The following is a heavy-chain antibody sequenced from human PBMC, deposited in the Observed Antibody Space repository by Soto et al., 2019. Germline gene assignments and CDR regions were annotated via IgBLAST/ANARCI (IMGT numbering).Heavy chain of an antibody. V-gene: IGHV1-69*13. D-gene: IGHD4-17*01. CDR2: IIPIFGTA. CDR3: ARRASYGGDYYYGMDV. CDR1: GGTFSSYA. Sequence: GASVKVSCKASGGTFSSYAISWVRQAPGQGLEWMGGIIPIFGTANYAQKFQGRVTITADESTSTAYMELSSLRSEDTAVYYCARRASYGGDYYYGMDVWGQGTTVTVS. J-gene: IGHJ6*02.